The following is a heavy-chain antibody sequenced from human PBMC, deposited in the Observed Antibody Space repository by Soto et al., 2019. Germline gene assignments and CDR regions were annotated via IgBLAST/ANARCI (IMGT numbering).Heavy chain of an antibody. CDR2: ISSSSTYI. D-gene: IGHD2-2*01. CDR1: GFAFSTYS. CDR3: AGVAAYCSRRHGYSDF. Sequence: EVQLVESGGGLVKPGGSLRLSCAASGFAFSTYSMDWVRQAPGKGLEWVSFISSSSTYIYYAESVKGRFPISRDNAENSMALEPSRVIAEDTGVYYCAGVAAYCSRRHGYSDFWGQGGLVTVSS. V-gene: IGHV3-21*01. J-gene: IGHJ4*02.